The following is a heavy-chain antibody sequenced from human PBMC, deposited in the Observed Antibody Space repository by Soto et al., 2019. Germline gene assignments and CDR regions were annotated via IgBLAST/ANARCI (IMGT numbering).Heavy chain of an antibody. CDR2: ISGSGGST. CDR1: GFTLSSYA. V-gene: IGHV3-23*01. J-gene: IGHJ5*02. CDR3: AKAPSSSWLNWFDP. D-gene: IGHD6-13*01. Sequence: GGSLRLSCAASGFTLSSYAMSWVRQAPGKGLEWVSAISGSGGSTYYADSVKGRFTISRDNSKNTLYLQMNSLRAEDTAVYYCAKAPSSSWLNWFDPWGQGTLVTVSS.